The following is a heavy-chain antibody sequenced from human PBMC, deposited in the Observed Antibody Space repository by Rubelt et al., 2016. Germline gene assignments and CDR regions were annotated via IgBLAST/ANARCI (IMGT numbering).Heavy chain of an antibody. CDR3: ARTVAARTNYCYDYMDV. J-gene: IGHJ6*03. Sequence: QLQLQESGPGLAKPSETLSLTCTVSGYSISSGYYWGWIRQPPGKGLEWIGYIYYSGSTNYNPSLKSRVTISVDTSKNQCSLKLSSVTASDTAVYYCARTVAARTNYCYDYMDVGGKGTMVTVSS. D-gene: IGHD6-6*01. CDR2: IYYSGST. CDR1: GYSISSGYY. V-gene: IGHV4-38-2*02.